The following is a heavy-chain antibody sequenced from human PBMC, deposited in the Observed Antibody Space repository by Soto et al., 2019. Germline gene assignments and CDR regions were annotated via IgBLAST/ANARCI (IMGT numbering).Heavy chain of an antibody. J-gene: IGHJ4*02. Sequence: SETLSLTCTVSGGSISSYYWSWIRQPPGKGLEWIGYVSYTGSTNYGPSLSSRVTISLDTSNNQFSLKLTSLTAADTAVYYCARWVSARPEYYFDYWGQGTLVTVSS. CDR2: VSYTGST. CDR1: GGSISSYY. CDR3: ARWVSARPEYYFDY. V-gene: IGHV4-59*08. D-gene: IGHD6-6*01.